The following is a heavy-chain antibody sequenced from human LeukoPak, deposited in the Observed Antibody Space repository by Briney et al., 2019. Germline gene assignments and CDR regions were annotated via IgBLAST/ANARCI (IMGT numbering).Heavy chain of an antibody. J-gene: IGHJ4*02. CDR1: GFSFSTSR. CDR2: IRGSSTTI. V-gene: IGHV3-48*01. D-gene: IGHD1-1*01. Sequence: GGSVRLFCAASGFSFSTSRVSWVGQTPGKGLEWISYIRGSSTTIYYADSVKGRFTISRDNARNSLYLQMNDLRAQDTGVYFCARDARSHCGNDACNGLYFDYWGQRSLVTLSS. CDR3: ARDARSHCGNDACNGLYFDY.